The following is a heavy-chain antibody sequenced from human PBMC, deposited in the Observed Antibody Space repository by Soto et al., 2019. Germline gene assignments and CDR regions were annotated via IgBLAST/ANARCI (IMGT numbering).Heavy chain of an antibody. Sequence: SVKVYCKTSGFTFTSSAVQWVRQARGQRLEWIGWIVVGSGNTNYAQKFQERVTITRDMSTSTAYMELSSLRSEDTAVYYCAAEGYSGSYYNVVYWGQGTLVTVSS. CDR2: IVVGSGNT. CDR3: AAEGYSGSYYNVVY. CDR1: GFTFTSSA. J-gene: IGHJ4*02. V-gene: IGHV1-58*01. D-gene: IGHD1-26*01.